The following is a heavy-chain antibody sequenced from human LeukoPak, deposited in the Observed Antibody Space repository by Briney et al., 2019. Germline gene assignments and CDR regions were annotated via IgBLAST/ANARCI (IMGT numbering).Heavy chain of an antibody. CDR1: GFNFSRYG. CDR2: ISYDGSNK. CDR3: AKAFPAGDDFDYYYGMDV. Sequence: GALRLSCAASGFNFSRYGMRWVRQAPGKGVEWVAGISYDGSNKYYADSVKGRFTISRDNSKNTLYLQMNRLRAEDTAVYYCAKAFPAGDDFDYYYGMDVWGQGTTVTVSS. V-gene: IGHV3-30*18. J-gene: IGHJ6*02. D-gene: IGHD7-27*01.